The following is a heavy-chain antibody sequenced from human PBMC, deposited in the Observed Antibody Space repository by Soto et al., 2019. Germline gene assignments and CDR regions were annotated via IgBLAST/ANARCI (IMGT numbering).Heavy chain of an antibody. CDR3: AKYLIRGDSYEASDY. D-gene: IGHD3-10*01. CDR2: IYAAGGSK. V-gene: IGHV3-23*01. CDR1: GFVFSNYA. Sequence: EVQLLESGGGLVQPGGSLRLSCAASGFVFSNYAMFWFRQAPGRGLEWVSTIYAAGGSKYYAGSVKGRFTVSRDNSRDKLFLQRDRVRVEDTAIYLGAKYLIRGDSYEASDYWGQGTLVTVSS. J-gene: IGHJ4*02.